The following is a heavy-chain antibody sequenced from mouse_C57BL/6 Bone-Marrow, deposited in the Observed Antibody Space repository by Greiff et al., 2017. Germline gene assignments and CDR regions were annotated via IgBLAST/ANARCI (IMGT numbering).Heavy chain of an antibody. D-gene: IGHD2-5*01. CDR2: IRLKSDTYAT. CDR3: TGDYSNYEGGFFAY. Sequence: EVMLVESGGGLVQPGGSMKLSCVASVFTFSNYWMNWVRQSPEKGLEWVAQIRLKSDTYATHYAESVKGRFTISRDDSKSSVYLQMNNLRAEDTGIYYCTGDYSNYEGGFFAYWGQGTLVTVSA. CDR1: VFTFSNYW. J-gene: IGHJ3*01. V-gene: IGHV6-3*01.